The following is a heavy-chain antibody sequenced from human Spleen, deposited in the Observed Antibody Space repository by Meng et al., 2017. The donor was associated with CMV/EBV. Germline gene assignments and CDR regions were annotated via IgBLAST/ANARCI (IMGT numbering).Heavy chain of an antibody. J-gene: IGHJ4*02. CDR3: AKGNAEFCTGARCYAFDY. V-gene: IGHV3-23*01. D-gene: IGHD2-8*02. CDR2: VTGGGST. Sequence: GESLKISCAASGFTFSSYAMTWVRQAPGKGLECVSVVTGGGSTYCADSVKGRFTISRDNSENTLYLQMNSLRVEDTAVYYCAKGNAEFCTGARCYAFDYWGQGTLVTVSS. CDR1: GFTFSSYA.